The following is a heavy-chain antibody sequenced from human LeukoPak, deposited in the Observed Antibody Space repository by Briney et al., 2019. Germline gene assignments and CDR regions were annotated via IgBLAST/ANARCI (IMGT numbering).Heavy chain of an antibody. V-gene: IGHV4-39*01. J-gene: IGHJ3*02. D-gene: IGHD3-9*01. CDR2: IYYSGTT. CDR1: GFTFSSYW. Sequence: GSLRLSCAASGFTFSSYWMSWVRQAPGKGLEWIGTIYYSGTTYYNPSLKSRVTISVDTSKKQFSLKLSSVTAADTAVYYCARHILDWLSHDAFDIWGQGTMVTVSS. CDR3: ARHILDWLSHDAFDI.